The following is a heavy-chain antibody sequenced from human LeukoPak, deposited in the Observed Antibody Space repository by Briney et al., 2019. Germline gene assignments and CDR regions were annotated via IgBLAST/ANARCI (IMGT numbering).Heavy chain of an antibody. Sequence: PSETLSLTCTVSGGSISSSRYYWGWIRQPPGKGLEWIGSVYFSGSTYYNPSLKSRVTISVDTSKNQLSLKLSSVTAADTAVYYCAAIVEPTTLYYFNYWGQGTLVTVSS. D-gene: IGHD1-26*01. J-gene: IGHJ4*02. CDR2: VYFSGST. V-gene: IGHV4-39*01. CDR1: GGSISSSRYY. CDR3: AAIVEPTTLYYFNY.